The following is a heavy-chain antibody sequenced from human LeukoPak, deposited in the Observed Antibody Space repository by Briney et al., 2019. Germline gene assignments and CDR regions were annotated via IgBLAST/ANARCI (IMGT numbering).Heavy chain of an antibody. CDR2: MNPNSGNT. V-gene: IGHV1-8*01. J-gene: IGHJ6*02. CDR1: GYTFTSYD. Sequence: ASVKVSCKASGYTFTSYDTNWVRQATGQGLEWMGWMNPNSGNTGYAQKFQGRVTMTRNTSISTAYMELSSLRSEDTAVYYCAAYSNYYPYYYYYGMDVWGQGTTVTVSS. D-gene: IGHD4-11*01. CDR3: AAYSNYYPYYYYYGMDV.